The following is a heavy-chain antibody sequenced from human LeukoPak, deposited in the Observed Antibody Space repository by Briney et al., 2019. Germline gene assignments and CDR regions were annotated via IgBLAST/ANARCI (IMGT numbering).Heavy chain of an antibody. D-gene: IGHD6-19*01. Sequence: KASETLSLTCIVSGGSISSYYWSWIRQPPGKGLEWIGYVYDSGSTKYNPSVKSRVTISVDTSKNQFSLKLSSVTAADTAVYYCARARGWLVLGYYFDYWGQGTLVTVSS. J-gene: IGHJ4*02. CDR1: GGSISSYY. CDR3: ARARGWLVLGYYFDY. V-gene: IGHV4-59*12. CDR2: VYDSGST.